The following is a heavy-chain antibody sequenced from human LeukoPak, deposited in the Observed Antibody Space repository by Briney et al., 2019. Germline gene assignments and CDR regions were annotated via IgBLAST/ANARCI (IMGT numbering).Heavy chain of an antibody. CDR3: AREKVSRTYYYDSSGANWFDP. Sequence: GASVKVSCKASGGTFSSYAISWVRQAPGQGLEWMGGIIPIFGTANYAQKFQGRVTITADESTSTVYMELSSLRSEDTAVYYCAREKVSRTYYYDSSGANWFDPWGQGTLVTVSS. CDR2: IIPIFGTA. CDR1: GGTFSSYA. J-gene: IGHJ5*02. V-gene: IGHV1-69*13. D-gene: IGHD3-22*01.